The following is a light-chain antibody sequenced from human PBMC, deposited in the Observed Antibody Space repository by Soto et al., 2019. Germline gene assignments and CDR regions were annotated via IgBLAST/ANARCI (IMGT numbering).Light chain of an antibody. CDR2: GAS. Sequence: EIVMTQSPATLSVSPGERATLSCRASQSVTHNLAWYQKKVGQAPRLLIYGASTRATGIPARFSGSGSGTEFTLTISSLHSEDSAVYYCQQYHNWPPYTFGQGTKLEIK. J-gene: IGKJ2*01. CDR1: QSVTHN. CDR3: QQYHNWPPYT. V-gene: IGKV3-15*01.